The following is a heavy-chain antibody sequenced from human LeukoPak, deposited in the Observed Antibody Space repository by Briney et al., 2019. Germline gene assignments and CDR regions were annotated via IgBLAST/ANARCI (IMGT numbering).Heavy chain of an antibody. J-gene: IGHJ4*02. D-gene: IGHD3-10*01. V-gene: IGHV3-33*06. CDR1: GFTFSSYG. CDR2: IWYDGSNK. CDR3: AKPLWSSGSYSLDY. Sequence: GRSLRLSCAASGFTFSSYGMHWVRQAPGKGLEWVAVIWYDGSNKYYADSVKGRVTISRDNSKNTLYLQMNSLRAEDTAVYYCAKPLWSSGSYSLDYWGQGTLVTVSS.